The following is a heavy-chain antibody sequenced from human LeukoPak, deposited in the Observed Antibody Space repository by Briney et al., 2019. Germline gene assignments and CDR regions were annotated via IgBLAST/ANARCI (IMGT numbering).Heavy chain of an antibody. V-gene: IGHV4-39*01. J-gene: IGHJ4*02. D-gene: IGHD3-22*01. CDR2: IYYSGST. CDR3: TCGYYSRGDY. Sequence: SETLSLTCTVFGGSISSSSYYWGWIRQPPGKGLEWIGTIYYSGSTYYNPSLKSRVTISVDTSKNQFSLKLSSVTAADTAVYYCTCGYYSRGDYWGQGTLVTVSS. CDR1: GGSISSSSYY.